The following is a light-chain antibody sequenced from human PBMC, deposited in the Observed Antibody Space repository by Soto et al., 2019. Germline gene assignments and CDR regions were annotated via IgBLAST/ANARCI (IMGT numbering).Light chain of an antibody. CDR1: RSNIGAGYD. CDR3: QSYDNSLSGPVV. V-gene: IGLV1-40*01. CDR2: VNS. J-gene: IGLJ2*01. Sequence: SVLTQPPSVSGAPGQRVIISCTGSRSNIGAGYDVHWYQQLPGTAPKLLIYVNSNRPSGVPDRFSGSKSGTSASLAITGLQAEDEADYYCQSYDNSLSGPVVFGGGTKLTV.